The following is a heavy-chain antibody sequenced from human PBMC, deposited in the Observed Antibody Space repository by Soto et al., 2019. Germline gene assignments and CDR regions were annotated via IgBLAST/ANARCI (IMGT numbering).Heavy chain of an antibody. V-gene: IGHV4-34*01. CDR1: GGAFSGYY. D-gene: IGHD3-3*01. J-gene: IGHJ4*02. CDR3: ARRGEYYDFWSGPFGFDY. Sequence: SENLSLTCAGYGGAFSGYYWGWIRQPPGKGLGWIGEINHSGSTNYNPSLKSRVTISVDTSKNQFSLKLSSVTAADTAVYYCARRGEYYDFWSGPFGFDYWGQGTLVTVSS. CDR2: INHSGST.